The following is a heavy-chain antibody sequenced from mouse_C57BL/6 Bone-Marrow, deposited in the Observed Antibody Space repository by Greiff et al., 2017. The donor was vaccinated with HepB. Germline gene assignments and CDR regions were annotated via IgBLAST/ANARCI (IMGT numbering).Heavy chain of an antibody. CDR1: GYSFSGYF. D-gene: IGHD2-3*01. CDR3: ARDDGSHWYFDV. CDR2: INPYNGDT. V-gene: IGHV1-20*01. J-gene: IGHJ1*03. Sequence: VQLKQSGPELVKPGDSVKISCKASGYSFSGYFMNWVMQSHGKSLEWIGRINPYNGDTFYNQKFKGKATLTVDKSSSTAHMELRSLTSEDSAVYYCARDDGSHWYFDVWGTGTTVTVSS.